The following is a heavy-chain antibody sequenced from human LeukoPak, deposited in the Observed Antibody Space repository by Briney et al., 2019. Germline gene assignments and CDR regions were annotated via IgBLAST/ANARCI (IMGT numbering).Heavy chain of an antibody. CDR3: ARGYYDILTGFSEKYFDP. V-gene: IGHV3-66*01. CDR1: GFTVSTNY. J-gene: IGHJ5*02. CDR2: IYDSGST. Sequence: GGSLRLSCAAPGFTVSTNYMSWVRQAPGKGLEWVSVIYDSGSTYYTDSLKVRFTISRDNSTTTLYLRMNILRDEDTAVYYCARGYYDILTGFSEKYFDPWGQGTLVTVSS. D-gene: IGHD3-9*01.